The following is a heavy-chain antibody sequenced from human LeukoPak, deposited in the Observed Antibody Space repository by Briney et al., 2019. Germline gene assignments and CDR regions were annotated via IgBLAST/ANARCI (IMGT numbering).Heavy chain of an antibody. CDR2: IYYSGST. Sequence: PSETLSLTRTVSDGSFSNYYWTWIRQPPGKRLEWIGYIYYSGSTNYNPSLKSRVTISLDTSKNQFSLKLSSVTAADTAVYYCARDTLGGRHGMDVWGQGTTVTVSS. CDR3: ARDTLGGRHGMDV. J-gene: IGHJ6*02. V-gene: IGHV4-59*01. CDR1: DGSFSNYY. D-gene: IGHD3-16*01.